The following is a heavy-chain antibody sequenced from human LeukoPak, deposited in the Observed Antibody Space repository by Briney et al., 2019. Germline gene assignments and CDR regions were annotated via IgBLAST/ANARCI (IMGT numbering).Heavy chain of an antibody. CDR2: ISSSSYI. V-gene: IGHV3-21*01. CDR3: ARGLSYYYMDV. Sequence: PGGSLRLSCAASGFTFSLYSMNWVRQAPGKGLEWVSSISSSSYIYYADSVKGRFTISRDNAKNSLYLQMNSLRAEDTAVYYCARGLSYYYMDVWGKGTTVTISS. J-gene: IGHJ6*03. CDR1: GFTFSLYS.